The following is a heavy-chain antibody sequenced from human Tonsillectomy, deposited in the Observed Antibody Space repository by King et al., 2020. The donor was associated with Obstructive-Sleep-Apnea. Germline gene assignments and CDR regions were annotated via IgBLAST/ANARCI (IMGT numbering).Heavy chain of an antibody. J-gene: IGHJ4*02. CDR2: MFYSGYT. V-gene: IGHV4-61*08. D-gene: IGHD5-18*01. CDR3: ARDEAGTPMNFDY. Sequence: QLQESGPGLVKPSETLSLTCTVSGVSVTSDDYYWSWVRQPPGKGLEWIGYMFYSGYTNYNPSLKSRVTISLDTSRNQFSLRMSSVTAADTAVYYCARDEAGTPMNFDYWGQGTLVTVSS. CDR1: GVSVTSDDYY.